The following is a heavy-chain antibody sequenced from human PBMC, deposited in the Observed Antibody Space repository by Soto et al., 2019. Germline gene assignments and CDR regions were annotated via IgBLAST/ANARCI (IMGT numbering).Heavy chain of an antibody. V-gene: IGHV3-21*01. CDR1: GFSFSSYT. D-gene: IGHD2-15*01. CDR2: ITNRGTHT. Sequence: EVQLVESGGGLVKPGESLRLSCAASGFSFSSYTMNWVRQAPGKGLQWVSSITNRGTHTYSADSVKGRFTISRDHDKNSLYLQMNNLRAEDTAIYFCARAHEVAWFDSWGLGTLVTVTS. CDR3: ARAHEVAWFDS. J-gene: IGHJ5*01.